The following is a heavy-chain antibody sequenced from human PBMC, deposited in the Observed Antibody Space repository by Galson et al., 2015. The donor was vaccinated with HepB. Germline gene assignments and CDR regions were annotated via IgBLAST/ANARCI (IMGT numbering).Heavy chain of an antibody. Sequence: SVKVSCKASGGTFSSYAISWVRQAPGQGLEWMGGIIPIFGTANYAQKFQGRVTITADESTSTAYMELSSLRSEDTAVYYCAREVDYGSGSYSDYWGQGTLVTVSS. V-gene: IGHV1-69*13. CDR3: AREVDYGSGSYSDY. D-gene: IGHD3-10*01. CDR2: IIPIFGTA. CDR1: GGTFSSYA. J-gene: IGHJ4*02.